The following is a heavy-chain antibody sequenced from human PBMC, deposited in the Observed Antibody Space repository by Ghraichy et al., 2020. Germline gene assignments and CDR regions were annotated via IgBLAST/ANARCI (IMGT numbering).Heavy chain of an antibody. CDR2: IYSGGST. CDR3: ATRGHDFWSTFLAY. V-gene: IGHV3-53*01. CDR1: GFTVSRNY. Sequence: GGSLRLSCAASGFTVSRNYMSWVRQPPGKGLEWVSFIYSGGSTYYADSVKGRFTISRDNSKNTLYLQMNSLRVEDTAVYYCATRGHDFWSTFLAYWGQGTLITVSS. J-gene: IGHJ4*02. D-gene: IGHD3-3*01.